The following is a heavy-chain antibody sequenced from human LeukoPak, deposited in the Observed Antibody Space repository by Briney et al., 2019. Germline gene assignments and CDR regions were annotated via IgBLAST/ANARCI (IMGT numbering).Heavy chain of an antibody. Sequence: GGSPRLSCAASGFTFSSYWMSWVRQAPGKGLEWVANIKEDGSEKYYVDSVKGRFTISRGNAKNSLYLQMNSLRAEDTAVYYCARDGGSDRYYYYMDVWGKGTTVTISS. D-gene: IGHD3-10*01. CDR1: GFTFSSYW. CDR3: ARDGGSDRYYYYMDV. J-gene: IGHJ6*03. V-gene: IGHV3-7*01. CDR2: IKEDGSEK.